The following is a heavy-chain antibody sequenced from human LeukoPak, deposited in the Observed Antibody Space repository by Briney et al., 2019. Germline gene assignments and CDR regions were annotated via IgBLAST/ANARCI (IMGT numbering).Heavy chain of an antibody. D-gene: IGHD3-10*01. J-gene: IGHJ2*01. V-gene: IGHV3-53*01. CDR3: ARVGDHYHWYFDL. CDR2: LYSGGDT. CDR1: GFNVGNNY. Sequence: GGSLRLSCAASGFNVGNNYMNWVRQAPGKGLEWVSILYSGGDTYYADSVKGRFTISRDNSKNILSLQMKSLTAEDTAVYYCARVGDHYHWYFDLWGRGTLVTVSS.